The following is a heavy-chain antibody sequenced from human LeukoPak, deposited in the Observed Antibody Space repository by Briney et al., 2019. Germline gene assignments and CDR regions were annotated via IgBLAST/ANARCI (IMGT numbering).Heavy chain of an antibody. V-gene: IGHV3-23*01. Sequence: GGSLRLSCAASGLTFSIYAMDWVRQAPGKGLEWVSGISGSGGNTYYADSVKGRFTISRDNSKNTLYLQMNSLRAEDTAVYYCAKGYNWGTYYFDYWGQGALVTVSS. CDR2: ISGSGGNT. CDR3: AKGYNWGTYYFDY. J-gene: IGHJ4*02. CDR1: GLTFSIYA. D-gene: IGHD1-20*01.